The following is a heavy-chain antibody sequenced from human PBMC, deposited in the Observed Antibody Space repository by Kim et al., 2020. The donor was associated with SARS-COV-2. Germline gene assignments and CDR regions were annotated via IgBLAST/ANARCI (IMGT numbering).Heavy chain of an antibody. CDR2: ISSSSSYI. CDR1: GFTFSSYS. J-gene: IGHJ6*02. V-gene: IGHV3-21*04. Sequence: GGSLRLSCAASGFTFSSYSMNWVRQAPGKGLEWVSSISSSSSYIYYADSVKGRFTISRDNAKNSLYLQMNSLRAEDTAVYYCARDEYGDPPDYYYGMDVWGQGTTVTVSS. CDR3: ARDEYGDPPDYYYGMDV. D-gene: IGHD4-17*01.